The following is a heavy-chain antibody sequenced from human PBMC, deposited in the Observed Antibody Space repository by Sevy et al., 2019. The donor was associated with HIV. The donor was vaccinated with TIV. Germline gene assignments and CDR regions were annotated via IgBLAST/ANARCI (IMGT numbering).Heavy chain of an antibody. J-gene: IGHJ6*02. CDR2: ISYDGSDK. CDR3: ARPRANYVDHYFVYAMDV. CDR1: GFAFSNYYA. V-gene: IGHV3-30-3*01. Sequence: GGSLRLSCAASGFAFSNYYAMHWVRQAPGKGLEWVALISYDGSDKYYADSVKGRFTVSRDNFKNTLFWQMNSLTTEDTAVYYCARPRANYVDHYFVYAMDVWGQGTTVTVSS. D-gene: IGHD4-17*01.